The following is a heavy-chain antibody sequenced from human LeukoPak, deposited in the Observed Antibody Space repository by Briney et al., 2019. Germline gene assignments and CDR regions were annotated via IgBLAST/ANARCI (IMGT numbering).Heavy chain of an antibody. CDR1: GFTFSNAW. D-gene: IGHD2-15*01. CDR2: VKSKTDGETT. CDR3: ARDQLYCSGGICYFDY. Sequence: PGGSLRLSCVASGFTFSNAWMSWVRQAPGKGLEWVGRVKSKTDGETTDYAAPVKGRFTISRDDSKNTLYLQMNSLKTEDTAVYYCARDQLYCSGGICYFDYWGQGTLVTVSS. J-gene: IGHJ4*02. V-gene: IGHV3-15*01.